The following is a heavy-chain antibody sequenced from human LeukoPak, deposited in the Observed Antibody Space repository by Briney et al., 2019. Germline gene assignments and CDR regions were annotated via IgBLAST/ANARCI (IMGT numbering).Heavy chain of an antibody. CDR1: GYTLTSYD. D-gene: IGHD1-26*01. J-gene: IGHJ4*02. V-gene: IGHV1-8*01. CDR3: ARGRGGIVGATRLFDY. CDR2: MNPNSGNT. Sequence: ASVKVSCKASGYTLTSYDINWVRQATGQGLEWMGWMNPNSGNTGYAQKFQGRVTMTRNTSISTAYMELSSLRSEDTAVYYCARGRGGIVGATRLFDYWGQGTLVTVSS.